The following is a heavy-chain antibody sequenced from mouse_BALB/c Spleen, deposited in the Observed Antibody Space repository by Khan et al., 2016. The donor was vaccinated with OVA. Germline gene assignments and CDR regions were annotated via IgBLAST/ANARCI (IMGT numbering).Heavy chain of an antibody. D-gene: IGHD1-1*01. V-gene: IGHV5-6*01. CDR2: VSTGGGYT. CDR3: TRLAYYYDSEGIAY. Sequence: EVELVESGGDLVKPGGSLKLSCAASGFTFSTYGMSWVRQTPDKRLEWVATVSTGGGYTYYPDSVNGRFTISRDNAKNTLYLQMSGLKSEDTAMFYCTRLAYYYDSEGIAYWGQGTLVTVSA. J-gene: IGHJ3*01. CDR1: GFTFSTYG.